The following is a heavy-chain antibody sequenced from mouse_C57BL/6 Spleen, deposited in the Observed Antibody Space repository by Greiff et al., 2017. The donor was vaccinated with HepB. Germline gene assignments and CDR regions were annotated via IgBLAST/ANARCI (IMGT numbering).Heavy chain of an antibody. CDR3: ASTNWDWYFDV. CDR1: GFTFSSYT. D-gene: IGHD4-1*01. CDR2: ISGGGGNT. Sequence: EVNVVESGGGLVKPGGSLKLSCAASGFTFSSYTMSWVRQTPEKRLEWVATISGGGGNTYYPDSVKGRFTISRDNAKNTLYLQMSSLRSEDTALYYCASTNWDWYFDVWGTGTTVTVSS. V-gene: IGHV5-9*01. J-gene: IGHJ1*03.